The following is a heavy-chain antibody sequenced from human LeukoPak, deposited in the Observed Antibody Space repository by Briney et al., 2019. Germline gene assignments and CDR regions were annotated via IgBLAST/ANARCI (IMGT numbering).Heavy chain of an antibody. Sequence: PGGSLSLSCAASGFTFSNAWMSWVRPAPGKGLEWVGRIKSKTDGGTTDYAAPVKGRFTISRDDSKNTLYLQMNSLKTEDTAVYYCTTGSGSSSWDAFDIWGQGTMVTVSS. J-gene: IGHJ3*02. V-gene: IGHV3-15*01. CDR2: IKSKTDGGTT. CDR3: TTGSGSSSWDAFDI. D-gene: IGHD6-13*01. CDR1: GFTFSNAW.